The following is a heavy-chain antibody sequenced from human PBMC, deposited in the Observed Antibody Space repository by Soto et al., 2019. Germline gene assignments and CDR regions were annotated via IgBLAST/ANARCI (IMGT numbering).Heavy chain of an antibody. CDR3: ARWWSGSRQGFDP. Sequence: QVQLQESGPGLVKPSQTLSLPCTVSGGSIRRGDYYWSWIRQHPGKRLEWIGYIYYSGSTDYNPTPKSRVTISVDTSKILFALTLSSVTGAATAVYYCARWWSGSRQGFDPWGQGTLVTVSS. J-gene: IGHJ5*02. D-gene: IGHD3-3*01. CDR1: GGSIRRGDYY. V-gene: IGHV4-31*03. CDR2: IYYSGST.